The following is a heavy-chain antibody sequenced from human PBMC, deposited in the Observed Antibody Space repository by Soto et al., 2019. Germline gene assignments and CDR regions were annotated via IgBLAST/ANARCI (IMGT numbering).Heavy chain of an antibody. CDR3: ARSQHYDFWSGPHYYYDMDV. V-gene: IGHV4-34*01. D-gene: IGHD3-3*01. CDR1: GGSFSGYY. Sequence: PSETLSLTCAVYGGSFSGYYWSWIRQPPGKGLEWIGEINHSGSTNYNPSLKSRVTISVDTSKNQFSLKLSSVTAADTAVYYCARSQHYDFWSGPHYYYDMDVWGQGTTVTVSS. J-gene: IGHJ6*02. CDR2: INHSGST.